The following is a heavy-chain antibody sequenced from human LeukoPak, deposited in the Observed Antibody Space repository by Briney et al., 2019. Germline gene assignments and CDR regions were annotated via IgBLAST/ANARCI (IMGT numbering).Heavy chain of an antibody. CDR2: IYHSGST. D-gene: IGHD2-2*01. J-gene: IGHJ4*02. Sequence: SETLSLTCAVSGGSISSSNWWSWVRQPPGKGLEWIGEIYHSGSTNYNPSLKSRVTISVDKSKNQFSLKLSSVTAADTAVYYCARYNPLGYCSSTSCLAFDYWGQGTLVTVSS. V-gene: IGHV4-4*02. CDR3: ARYNPLGYCSSTSCLAFDY. CDR1: GGSISSSNW.